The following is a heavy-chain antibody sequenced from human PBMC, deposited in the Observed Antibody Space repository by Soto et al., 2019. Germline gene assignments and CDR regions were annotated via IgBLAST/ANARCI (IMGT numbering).Heavy chain of an antibody. D-gene: IGHD3-3*01. Sequence: EVQLLESGGGLVQPGGSLRLSCAASGFTFSSYAMSWVRQAPGKGLEWVSAISGSGGSTYYADSVKGRFTISRDNSKNTLYLQMNSLRAEDTAVYYCVKGISTYYDFWSGYYTDYYYGMDVWGQGTTVTVSS. CDR1: GFTFSSYA. V-gene: IGHV3-23*01. CDR3: VKGISTYYDFWSGYYTDYYYGMDV. J-gene: IGHJ6*02. CDR2: ISGSGGST.